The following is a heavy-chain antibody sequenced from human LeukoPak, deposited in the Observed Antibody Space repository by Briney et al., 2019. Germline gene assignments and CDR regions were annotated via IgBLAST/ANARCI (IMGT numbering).Heavy chain of an antibody. CDR2: IIPIFGTA. CDR3: ASSTTTMVRGVIGPHNWFDP. CDR1: GGTFSSYA. D-gene: IGHD3-10*01. J-gene: IGHJ5*02. V-gene: IGHV1-69*13. Sequence: GPSVKVSCKASGGTFSSYAISWVRQAPGQGLEWMGGIIPIFGTANYAQKFQGRVTITADESTSTAYMELSSLRSEDTAVYYCASSTTTMVRGVIGPHNWFDPWGQGTLVTVSS.